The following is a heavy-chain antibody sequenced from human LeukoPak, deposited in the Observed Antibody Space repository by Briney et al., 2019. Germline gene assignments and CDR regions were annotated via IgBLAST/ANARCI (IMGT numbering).Heavy chain of an antibody. J-gene: IGHJ4*02. D-gene: IGHD2-15*01. CDR3: TRCSGGSCYSYFDY. V-gene: IGHV3-49*04. Sequence: PGGSLRLSCTASGFTFGDYAMSWVRQGPGKGLEWVGFIRSKAYGGTTEYAASVKGRFTISRDESKSIAYLQMNSLKTEDTAVYYCTRCSGGSCYSYFDYWGQGTLVTVSS. CDR2: IRSKAYGGTT. CDR1: GFTFGDYA.